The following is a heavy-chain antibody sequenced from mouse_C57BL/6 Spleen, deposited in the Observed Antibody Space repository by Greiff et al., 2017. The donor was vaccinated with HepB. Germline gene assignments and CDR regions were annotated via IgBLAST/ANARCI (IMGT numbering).Heavy chain of an antibody. CDR2: ISNGGGST. J-gene: IGHJ1*03. CDR3: ARLNYYYGIYWYFDV. CDR1: GFTFSDYY. D-gene: IGHD1-1*01. Sequence: EVHLVESGGGLVQPGGSLKLSCAASGFTFSDYYMYWVRQTPEKRLEWVAYISNGGGSTYYPDTVKGRFTISRDNAKNTLYLQMSRLKSEDTAMYYCARLNYYYGIYWYFDVWGTGTTVTVSS. V-gene: IGHV5-12*01.